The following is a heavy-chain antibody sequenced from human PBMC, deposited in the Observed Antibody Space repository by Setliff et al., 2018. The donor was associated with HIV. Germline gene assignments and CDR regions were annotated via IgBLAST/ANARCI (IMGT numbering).Heavy chain of an antibody. CDR1: GGSFSGYY. J-gene: IGHJ4*02. V-gene: IGHV4-34*01. CDR3: ARTRGRAPVSYYFDN. CDR2: INHSGST. D-gene: IGHD2-2*01. Sequence: PSETLSLTCAVYGGSFSGYYWSWIRQPPGKGLEWIGEINHSGSTNYNPSLKSRVTISVDTSKNQFSLKLSSVTAADTAVYYCARTRGRAPVSYYFDNWGQGRLVTAPQ.